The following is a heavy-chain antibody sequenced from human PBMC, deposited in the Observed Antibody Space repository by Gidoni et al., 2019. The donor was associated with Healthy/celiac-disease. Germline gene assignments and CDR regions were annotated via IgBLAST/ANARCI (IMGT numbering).Heavy chain of an antibody. CDR2: IKQDGSEK. CDR1: GFTCSSYW. Sequence: EVQLVESGGGLVQPGGSLSLSCAASGFTCSSYWMSWFRQAPGKGLEWVANIKQDGSEKYYVDSVKGRFTISRDNAKNSLYLQMNSLRAEDTAVYYCARDRSTYYFDYWGQGTLVTVSS. V-gene: IGHV3-7*01. J-gene: IGHJ4*02. CDR3: ARDRSTYYFDY.